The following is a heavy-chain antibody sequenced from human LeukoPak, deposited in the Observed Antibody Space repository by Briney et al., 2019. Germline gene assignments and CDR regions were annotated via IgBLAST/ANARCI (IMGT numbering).Heavy chain of an antibody. Sequence: GGSLRLSCAASGFTFSSYGMHWVRQAPGKGLEWVAFIRYDGSNKYYADSVKGRFTISRDNSKNTLYLQMNSLRAEDTAVYYCARDVQLDYYDSSGYFDYWGQGTLVTVSS. CDR3: ARDVQLDYYDSSGYFDY. CDR2: IRYDGSNK. V-gene: IGHV3-30*02. CDR1: GFTFSSYG. D-gene: IGHD3-22*01. J-gene: IGHJ4*02.